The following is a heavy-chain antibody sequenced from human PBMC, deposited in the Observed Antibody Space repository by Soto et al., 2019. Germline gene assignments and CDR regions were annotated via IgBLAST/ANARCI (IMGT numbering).Heavy chain of an antibody. CDR3: ALSALYCYYSSGYYPYWCFDL. CDR1: GFSLSTSGVG. J-gene: IGHJ2*01. CDR2: IYWDDDK. V-gene: IGHV2-5*02. Sequence: QITLKESGPTLVKPTQTLTLTCTFSGFSLSTSGVGVGWIRQPPGKALEWLALIYWDDDKRYSPSLKSRLTMAKDSSIHPVALTLTNLDPVHTAKHCCALSALYCYYSSGYYPYWCFDLWGRGTLVTVSS. D-gene: IGHD3-22*01.